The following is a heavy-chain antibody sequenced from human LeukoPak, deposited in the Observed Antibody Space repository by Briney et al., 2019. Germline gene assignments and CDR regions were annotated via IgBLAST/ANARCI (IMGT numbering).Heavy chain of an antibody. J-gene: IGHJ4*02. CDR1: GGSISSGGYS. CDR3: ARGSWGYYFDY. Sequence: PSQTLSLTCAVSGGSISSGGYSWSWIWQPPGKGLEWIGYIYHSGSTYYNPSLKSRVTISVDRSKNQFSLKLGSVTAADTAVYYCARGSWGYYFDYWGQGTLVTVSS. D-gene: IGHD3-16*01. V-gene: IGHV4-30-2*01. CDR2: IYHSGST.